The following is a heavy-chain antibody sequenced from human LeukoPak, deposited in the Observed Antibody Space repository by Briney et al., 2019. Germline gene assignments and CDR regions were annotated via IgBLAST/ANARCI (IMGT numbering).Heavy chain of an antibody. Sequence: SGESLKISXKGSGYSFTSYWIGWVRQVPGKGLEWMGIIYPGDSDTIYSPSFQGQVTISADKSISTAYLQWSSLKAPDTAMYYCARLPVSGWYWYFDLWGRGTLVTVSS. CDR3: ARLPVSGWYWYFDL. CDR2: IYPGDSDT. CDR1: GYSFTSYW. V-gene: IGHV5-51*01. D-gene: IGHD6-19*01. J-gene: IGHJ2*01.